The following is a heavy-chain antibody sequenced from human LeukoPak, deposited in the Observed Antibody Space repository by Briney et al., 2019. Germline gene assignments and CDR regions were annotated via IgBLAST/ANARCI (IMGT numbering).Heavy chain of an antibody. V-gene: IGHV4-38-2*02. Sequence: PSETLSLTCTVSGYSITSGYYWGWIRQPPGKGLEWIGSLFHSGSTYYHPSLKSRVTILVNTSKNHFSLKLSSVTAADTAVYYCACHSSSWYTDAFDIWGQGTMVTVSS. CDR3: ACHSSSWYTDAFDI. D-gene: IGHD6-13*01. CDR2: LFHSGST. J-gene: IGHJ3*02. CDR1: GYSITSGYY.